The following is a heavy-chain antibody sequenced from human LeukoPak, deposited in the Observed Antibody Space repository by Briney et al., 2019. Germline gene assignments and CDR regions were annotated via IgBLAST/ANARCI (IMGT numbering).Heavy chain of an antibody. J-gene: IGHJ4*02. Sequence: SVKVSCKASGGTFSSYAISWVRQAPGQGLEWMGGIIPIFGTANYAQKFQGRVTITTDESTSTAYMELSSLRSEDTAAYYCASGYCSSTSCYWGYYFDYWGQGTLVTVSS. D-gene: IGHD2-2*03. V-gene: IGHV1-69*05. CDR2: IIPIFGTA. CDR3: ASGYCSSTSCYWGYYFDY. CDR1: GGTFSSYA.